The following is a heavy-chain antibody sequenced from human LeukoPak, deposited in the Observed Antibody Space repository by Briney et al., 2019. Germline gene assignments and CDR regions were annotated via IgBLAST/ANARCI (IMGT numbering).Heavy chain of an antibody. J-gene: IGHJ4*02. Sequence: PGGSLRLSCAASGFTFSNYGMSWVRQAPGKGLEWVSIISDSGGTTYYADSVKGRFTISRDNSKNTLYLQMKSLRAEDTAVYYCARGVYSSSWYVVFGPIDYWGQGTLVTVSS. CDR2: ISDSGGTT. CDR1: GFTFSNYG. CDR3: ARGVYSSSWYVVFGPIDY. V-gene: IGHV3-23*01. D-gene: IGHD6-13*01.